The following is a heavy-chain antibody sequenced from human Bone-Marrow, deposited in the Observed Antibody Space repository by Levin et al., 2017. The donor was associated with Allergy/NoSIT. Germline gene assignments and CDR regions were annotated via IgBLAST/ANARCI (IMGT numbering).Heavy chain of an antibody. Sequence: PSETLSLTCTVSGDSFTDYYWTWIRQPPGKGLEWIGSIYYSGNTGYNPSLESRVTISIDTSKKQFSLKLSSVSAADTAVYYCAREMGIMQGFFDLWGRGTLVTVSS. V-gene: IGHV4-59*01. D-gene: IGHD7-27*01. CDR3: AREMGIMQGFFDL. CDR2: IYYSGNT. J-gene: IGHJ2*01. CDR1: GDSFTDYY.